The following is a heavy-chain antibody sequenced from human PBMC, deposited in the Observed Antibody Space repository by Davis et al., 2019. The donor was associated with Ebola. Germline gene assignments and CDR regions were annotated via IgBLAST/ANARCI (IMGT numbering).Heavy chain of an antibody. CDR2: ISQSGST. Sequence: GSLRLSCAASGFTFSSYAMSWVRQPPGKGLEWIGEISQSGSTNYNPSLKSRVTISVDTSKNQFSLKLSSVTAADTAVYYCVRDPFHGMDVWGQGTTVTVSS. J-gene: IGHJ6*02. CDR1: GFTFSSYAM. CDR3: VRDPFHGMDV. V-gene: IGHV4-4*02.